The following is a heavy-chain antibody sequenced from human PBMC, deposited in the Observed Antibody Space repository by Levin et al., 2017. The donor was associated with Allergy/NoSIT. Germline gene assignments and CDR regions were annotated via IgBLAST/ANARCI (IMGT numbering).Heavy chain of an antibody. CDR1: GFTFSSYS. CDR2: ISSGRSTI. V-gene: IGHV3-48*01. CDR3: ARATGYCGSASCYQFDY. J-gene: IGHJ4*02. D-gene: IGHD2-2*01. Sequence: GESLKISCAASGFTFSSYSMNWVRQAPGKGLEWVAYISSGRSTIYHADSVKGRFTISRDNGQNSLYLQMNSLRAEDTAVYYCARATGYCGSASCYQFDYWGQGTLVTVSS.